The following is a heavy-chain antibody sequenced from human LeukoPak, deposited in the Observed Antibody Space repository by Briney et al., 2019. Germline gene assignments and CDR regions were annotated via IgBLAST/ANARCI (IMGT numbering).Heavy chain of an antibody. J-gene: IGHJ4*01. V-gene: IGHV3-7*03. D-gene: IGHD3-10*01. CDR3: AKDLWFGGSAFDS. Sequence: PGESLRLSCAASGFTFTTYWLGWVRQPPGKGLEWVANIKQDGTEKYYVDSVKGRFTISRDFSQNTLYLEMNSLTADDTALYYCAKDLWFGGSAFDSWGQGTLVTVSS. CDR2: IKQDGTEK. CDR1: GFTFTTYW.